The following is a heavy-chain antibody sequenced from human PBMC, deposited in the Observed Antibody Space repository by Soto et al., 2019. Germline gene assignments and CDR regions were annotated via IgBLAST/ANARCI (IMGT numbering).Heavy chain of an antibody. Sequence: QVQLVESGGGLVKPGGSLRLSCAASGFTFSDYFMTWIRQAPGKGLEWVSYISSSGTTIFYADSVQGRFTISRDNAKKSLYLEINSLRAEDTAVYSCARDCSRCYSGFDSWGQGTLVTVSS. D-gene: IGHD2-15*01. V-gene: IGHV3-11*01. J-gene: IGHJ4*02. CDR3: ARDCSRCYSGFDS. CDR2: ISSSGTTI. CDR1: GFTFSDYF.